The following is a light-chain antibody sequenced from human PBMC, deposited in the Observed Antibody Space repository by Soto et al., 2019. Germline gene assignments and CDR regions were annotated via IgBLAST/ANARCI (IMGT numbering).Light chain of an antibody. V-gene: IGLV2-14*01. CDR2: EVG. CDR3: ASYTTGSPFV. J-gene: IGLJ1*01. CDR1: SGDVGAYDF. Sequence: QSALTQPASVSGSPGQSITISCSGTSGDVGAYDFVSWYQQYPGQVPRLVIYEVGYRPSGISNRFSASKSGNTASLTISGLQPDDEADYYCASYTTGSPFVFGTGTKVTVL.